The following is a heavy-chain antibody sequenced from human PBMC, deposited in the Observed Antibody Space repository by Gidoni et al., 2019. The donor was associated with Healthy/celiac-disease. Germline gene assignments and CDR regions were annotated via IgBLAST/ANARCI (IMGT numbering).Heavy chain of an antibody. CDR1: GFTFGRDA. V-gene: IGHV3-23*01. CDR2: IIGSGGST. CDR3: AKDRHPFRSPKRFDY. J-gene: IGHJ4*02. D-gene: IGHD3-3*02. Sequence: EVQLLESGGGLGQPGGCLRLSCAASGFTFGRDARGWVRRAPGKGLEWGSGIIGSGGSTYYAASVKGRFTISRDNSKNKLYLQMSSLSAEDTAVYYCAKDRHPFRSPKRFDYWGQGTLVTVSS.